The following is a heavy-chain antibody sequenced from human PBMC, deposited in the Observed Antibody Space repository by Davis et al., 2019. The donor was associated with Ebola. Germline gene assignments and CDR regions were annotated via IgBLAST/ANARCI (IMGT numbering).Heavy chain of an antibody. J-gene: IGHJ3*02. CDR2: IYPGDSDT. CDR1: GYSFTSYW. D-gene: IGHD3-10*01. Sequence: GESLKISCKVSGYSFTSYWIAWVRQMPGKGLEWVGIIYPGDSDTRYSPSFQGQVTISADKSIRTAYLQWSLKASDTAMYYCARIKISLVRGVVIPGGAFDIWGQGTMITVSS. CDR3: ARIKISLVRGVVIPGGAFDI. V-gene: IGHV5-51*01.